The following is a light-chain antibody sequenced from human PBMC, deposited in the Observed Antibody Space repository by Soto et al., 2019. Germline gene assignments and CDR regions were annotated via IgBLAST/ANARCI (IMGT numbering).Light chain of an antibody. Sequence: DIQMTQSPSTLTASVGDAFTITCRASQGISYHVAWYQQKAGRAPKLLISAASTLQSGVPSRFSGSGSGTDFTLTISSLQPEDFATYYCQQLNTYPVTFGGGTKVDIK. CDR2: AAS. V-gene: IGKV1-9*01. CDR1: QGISYH. J-gene: IGKJ4*01. CDR3: QQLNTYPVT.